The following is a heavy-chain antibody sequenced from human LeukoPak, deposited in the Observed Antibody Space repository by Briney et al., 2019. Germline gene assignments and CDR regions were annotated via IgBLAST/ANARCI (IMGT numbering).Heavy chain of an antibody. CDR2: INHSGST. CDR1: GVSMRNHY. D-gene: IGHD1-1*01. CDR3: ARAPVQSPVDY. V-gene: IGHV4-34*01. Sequence: SETLSLTCTVSGVSMRNHYWSWIRQPPGKGLEWIGEINHSGSTNYNPSLKSRVTISVDTSKNQFSLKLSSVTSSDTAVYYCARAPVQSPVDYGGQGTLVTVSS. J-gene: IGHJ4*02.